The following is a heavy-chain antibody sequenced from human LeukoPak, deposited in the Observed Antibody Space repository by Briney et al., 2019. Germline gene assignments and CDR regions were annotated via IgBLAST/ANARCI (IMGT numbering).Heavy chain of an antibody. J-gene: IGHJ4*02. CDR3: ASAYSSSVVDY. CDR1: GFTFSSYG. V-gene: IGHV3-74*01. Sequence: PGRSLRLSCAASGFTFSSYGMHWVRQAPGKGLVWVSRINSDGSSTSYADSVKGRFTISRDNAKNTLYLQMNSLRAEDTAVYYCASAYSSSVVDYWGQGTLVTVSS. CDR2: INSDGSST. D-gene: IGHD6-6*01.